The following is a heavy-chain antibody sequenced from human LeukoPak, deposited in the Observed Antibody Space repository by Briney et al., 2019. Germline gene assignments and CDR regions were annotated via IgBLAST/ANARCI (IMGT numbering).Heavy chain of an antibody. CDR3: ARADYGDYGDYYYYYGMDV. CDR2: ISSSSSYI. CDR1: GFTFSSYS. J-gene: IGHJ6*02. Sequence: GGSLRLSCAASGFTFSSYSMNWVRQAPGKGLEWVSSISSSSSYIYYADSVKGRFTISRDNAKNSLYLQMNSLRAEDTAVYYCARADYGDYGDYYYYYGMDVWGQGTTVTVSS. V-gene: IGHV3-21*01. D-gene: IGHD4-17*01.